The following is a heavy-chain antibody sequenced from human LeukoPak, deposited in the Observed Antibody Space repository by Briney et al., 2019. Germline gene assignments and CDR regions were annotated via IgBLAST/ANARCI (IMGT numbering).Heavy chain of an antibody. CDR3: ARSNQADDY. CDR2: INPGGSSI. Sequence: PGRSLRLSCAASGFTFSSYWMHWVRQVPGKGLVWVARINPGGSSITYADSVKGRFTISRGNAKNTLYLQMDSLRAEDTGVYYCARSNQADDYWGQGTLVTVSS. J-gene: IGHJ4*02. V-gene: IGHV3-74*01. CDR1: GFTFSSYW. D-gene: IGHD1-14*01.